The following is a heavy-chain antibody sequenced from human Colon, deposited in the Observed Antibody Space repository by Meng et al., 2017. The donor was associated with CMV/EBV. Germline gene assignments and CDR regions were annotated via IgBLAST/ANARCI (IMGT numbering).Heavy chain of an antibody. Sequence: GSLRLSCTVSGGSISSSSYYWGWLRQPPGKGLEWIGSIYYSASTYYNPSLKSRVTISVDTSKNQFSLRLTSVTAADTAVYYCARAARDRIHYYGSGSYFASWGQGTTVTVSS. J-gene: IGHJ6*02. CDR1: GGSISSSSYY. D-gene: IGHD3-10*01. CDR2: IYYSAST. V-gene: IGHV4-39*07. CDR3: ARAARDRIHYYGSGSYFAS.